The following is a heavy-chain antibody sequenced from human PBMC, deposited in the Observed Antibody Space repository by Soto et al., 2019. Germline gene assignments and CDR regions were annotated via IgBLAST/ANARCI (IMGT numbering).Heavy chain of an antibody. Sequence: GGSLRLSCAASGFTFSSYDMHWVRQATGKGLEWVSAIGTAGDTYYPGSVKGRFTISRENAKNSLYLQMNSLRAEDTAVYYCARVGSCSFCRNYYCGMDVWGQGTTVTVSS. CDR2: IGTAGDT. D-gene: IGHD2-2*01. J-gene: IGHJ6*02. V-gene: IGHV3-13*01. CDR1: GFTFSSYD. CDR3: ARVGSCSFCRNYYCGMDV.